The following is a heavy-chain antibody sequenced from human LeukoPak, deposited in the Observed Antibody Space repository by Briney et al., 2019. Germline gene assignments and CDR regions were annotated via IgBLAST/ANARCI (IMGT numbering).Heavy chain of an antibody. V-gene: IGHV3-30*18. CDR3: AKLYDAFDI. Sequence: GRSLRLSCAASGFTFSSYGMHWVRQAPGKGLEWVAVISYDGSNKYYADSVKGRFTISSDNSKNTLYLQMNSLRAEATAVYYCAKLYDAFDIWGQGTMVTVSS. CDR1: GFTFSSYG. J-gene: IGHJ3*02. CDR2: ISYDGSNK.